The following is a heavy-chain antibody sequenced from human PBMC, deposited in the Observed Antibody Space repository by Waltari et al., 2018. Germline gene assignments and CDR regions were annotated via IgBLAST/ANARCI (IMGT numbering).Heavy chain of an antibody. V-gene: IGHV1-69*05. J-gene: IGHJ3*02. CDR1: GGTFSSYA. CDR3: ARDLSYCSSTSCYGGGGAFDI. D-gene: IGHD2-2*01. Sequence: QVQLVQSGAEVKKPGSSVKVSCKASGGTFSSYAISWVRQAPGQGLGGMGGIIPIFGTANYAQKFQGRVTITTDESTSTAYMELSSLRSEDTAVYYCARDLSYCSSTSCYGGGGAFDIWGQGTMVTVSS. CDR2: IIPIFGTA.